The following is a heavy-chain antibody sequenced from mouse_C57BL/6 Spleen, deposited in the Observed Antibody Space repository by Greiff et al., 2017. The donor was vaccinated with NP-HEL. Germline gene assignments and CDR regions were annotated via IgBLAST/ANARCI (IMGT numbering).Heavy chain of an antibody. CDR3: TRSTVGRYFDV. CDR1: GYTFTDYE. Sequence: VRLQQSGAELVRPGASVTLSCKASGYTFTDYEMHWVKQTPVHGLEWIGAIDPETGGTAYNQKFKGKAILTADKSSSTAYMELRSLTSEDSAVYYCTRSTVGRYFDVWGTGTTVTVSS. J-gene: IGHJ1*03. V-gene: IGHV1-15*01. D-gene: IGHD1-1*01. CDR2: IDPETGGT.